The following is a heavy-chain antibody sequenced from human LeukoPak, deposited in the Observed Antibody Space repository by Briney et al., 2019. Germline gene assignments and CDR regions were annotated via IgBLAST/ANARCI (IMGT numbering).Heavy chain of an antibody. D-gene: IGHD2-2*01. Sequence: SETLSLTCTVSGGSISSGSYYWSWIRQPAGKGLEWIGEINHSGSTNYNPSLKSRVTISADTSKNQFSLKLSSVTAADTAVYYCASRRVVAPLGDDYWGQGTLVTVSS. CDR2: INHSGST. CDR3: ASRRVVAPLGDDY. J-gene: IGHJ4*02. V-gene: IGHV4-61*10. CDR1: GGSISSGSYY.